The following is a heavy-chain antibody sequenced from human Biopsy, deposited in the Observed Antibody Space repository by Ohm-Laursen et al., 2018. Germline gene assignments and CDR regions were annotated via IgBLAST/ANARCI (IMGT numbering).Heavy chain of an antibody. CDR3: ARSRWPEDY. D-gene: IGHD4-23*01. Sequence: SLRLSCAASGFTFISYYMSWVRLAPGKGLEWVANINQDGSVKNYVDSVKGRFTISRDNAENSVYLQMSSLRSEDTAVYYCARSRWPEDYWGQGTLVTVSS. V-gene: IGHV3-7*01. J-gene: IGHJ4*02. CDR1: GFTFISYY. CDR2: INQDGSVK.